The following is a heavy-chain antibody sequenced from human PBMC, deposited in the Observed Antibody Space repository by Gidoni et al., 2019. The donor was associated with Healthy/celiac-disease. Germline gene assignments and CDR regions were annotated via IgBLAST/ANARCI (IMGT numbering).Heavy chain of an antibody. D-gene: IGHD3-3*01. CDR3: AKHYLSFYDFWSGAFFDY. V-gene: IGHV3-23*01. CDR1: GFTFSSYS. CDR2: ISGSGGST. Sequence: EVQLLASGGGLVQPGGSLRLSCAASGFTFSSYSMSWVRQAPGKGLEWVSAISGSGGSTYYADSVTGRFTISRDNSKNTLYLQMNSLRAEDTAVYYCAKHYLSFYDFWSGAFFDYWGQGTLVTVSS. J-gene: IGHJ4*02.